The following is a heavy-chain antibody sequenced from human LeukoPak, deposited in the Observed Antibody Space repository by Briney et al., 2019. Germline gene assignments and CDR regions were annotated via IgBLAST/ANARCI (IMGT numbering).Heavy chain of an antibody. CDR1: GFTFSTYA. CDR2: IRSKAYGGTT. Sequence: GGSLRLSCTASGFTFSTYAMSWVRQAPGKGLEWVGFIRSKAYGGTTEYAASVKGRFTISRDDSKSIAYLQMNSLKTEDTAVYYCTSHDYYYDSSGPFDYWGQGTLVTVSS. V-gene: IGHV3-49*04. J-gene: IGHJ4*02. D-gene: IGHD3-22*01. CDR3: TSHDYYYDSSGPFDY.